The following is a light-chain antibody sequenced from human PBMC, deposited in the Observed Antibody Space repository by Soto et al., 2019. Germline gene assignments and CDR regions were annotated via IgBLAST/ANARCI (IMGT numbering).Light chain of an antibody. CDR2: EVT. V-gene: IGLV2-23*02. J-gene: IGLJ2*01. CDR1: SSDVGSYNL. CDR3: CSYVGSSTFVV. Sequence: QSALTQPASVSGSPGQSITISCTGTSSDVGSYNLVSWYQQYPGKAPKLMIYEVTKRPSGVSNRFSGSKSGNTASLTISGLQAEDEADYYCCSYVGSSTFVVFGGGTKLTVL.